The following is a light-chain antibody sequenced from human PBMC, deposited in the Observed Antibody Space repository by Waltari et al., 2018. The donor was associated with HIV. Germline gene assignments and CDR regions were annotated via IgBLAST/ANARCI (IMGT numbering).Light chain of an antibody. CDR1: SSDVGGYKH. CDR3: SSYASSSTPYV. J-gene: IGLJ1*01. Sequence: QSALTQPASVSGSPGQSITLSRTGTSSDVGGYKHVSWYQQHPGKAPKLMIYEVSNRPSGVSNRFSGSKSGNTASLTISGLQAEDEADYYCSSYASSSTPYVFGTGTKVTVL. V-gene: IGLV2-14*01. CDR2: EVS.